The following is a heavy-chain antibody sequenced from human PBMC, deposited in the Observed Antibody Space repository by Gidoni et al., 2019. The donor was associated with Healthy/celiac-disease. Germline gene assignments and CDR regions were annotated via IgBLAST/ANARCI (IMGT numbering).Heavy chain of an antibody. CDR1: GGAFSSYA. J-gene: IGHJ6*02. CDR3: ARDEGWVTIFGVVTPPIYGMDV. Sequence: QVQLVQSGAEVTKPGSSVKVSCKASGGAFSSYAITWVRQAPGQGLEWMGGIIPILGTANYAQKFQGRVTITADKSTSTAYMELSSLRSEDTAVYYCARDEGWVTIFGVVTPPIYGMDVWGQGTTVTVSS. CDR2: IIPILGTA. V-gene: IGHV1-69*06. D-gene: IGHD3-3*01.